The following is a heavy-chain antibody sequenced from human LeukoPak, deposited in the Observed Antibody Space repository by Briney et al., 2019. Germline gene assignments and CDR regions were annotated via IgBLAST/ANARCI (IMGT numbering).Heavy chain of an antibody. CDR3: ASSNG. V-gene: IGHV3-33*01. Sequence: GRSLRLSCAASGFVFRSYGMHWVRQAPGKGLEWVAVIWYDGGNNNYADSVKGRFTISRDNSKNTLYLQMNSLRVEDTAVYYCASSNGWGQGTLVTVSS. J-gene: IGHJ4*02. CDR1: GFVFRSYG. D-gene: IGHD3-22*01. CDR2: IWYDGGNN.